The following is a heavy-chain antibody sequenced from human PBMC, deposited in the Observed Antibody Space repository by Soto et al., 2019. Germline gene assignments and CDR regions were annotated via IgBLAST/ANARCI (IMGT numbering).Heavy chain of an antibody. CDR2: ISTKNGDT. CDR3: ARVHDCRSGFPLDN. D-gene: IGHD3-3*01. CDR1: GYTFTSFG. J-gene: IGHJ4*02. V-gene: IGHV1-18*01. Sequence: QVQLVQSGAEVKKPGASVKVSCKASGYTFTSFGISWVRQAPGQGLEWMGWISTKNGDTNYAQKLQGRVTMTTDPPPSTAYMELRSLRSDDTAVYFCARVHDCRSGFPLDNWGQGTPVTVSS.